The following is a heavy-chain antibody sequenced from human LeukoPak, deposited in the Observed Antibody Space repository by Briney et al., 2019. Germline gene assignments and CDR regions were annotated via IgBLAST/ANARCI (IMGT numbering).Heavy chain of an antibody. CDR3: ARDRSLDY. CDR2: ISYDGSNK. V-gene: IGHV3-30*14. CDR1: GFTFSSYV. Sequence: GSLRLSCAASGFTFSSYVMHWVRQAPGKGLEWVAVISYDGSNKYYADSVKGRFTISRDNSKNTLYLQMNSLRAEDTAVYYCARDRSLDYWGQGTLVTVSS. J-gene: IGHJ4*02.